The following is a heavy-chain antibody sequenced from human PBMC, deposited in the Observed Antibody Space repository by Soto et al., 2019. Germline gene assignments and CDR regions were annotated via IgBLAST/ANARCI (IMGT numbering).Heavy chain of an antibody. J-gene: IGHJ4*02. CDR3: ARGDRGSSGYFPGY. Sequence: QVQLVESGGGVVQPGRFLRLSCAASGFTFSSYAMHWVRQAPGKGLEWVAVISYDGSNKYYADSVKGRFTISRDNSKNTLYLQMNSLRAEDTAVYYCARGDRGSSGYFPGYWGQGTLVTVSS. D-gene: IGHD3-22*01. CDR2: ISYDGSNK. CDR1: GFTFSSYA. V-gene: IGHV3-30-3*01.